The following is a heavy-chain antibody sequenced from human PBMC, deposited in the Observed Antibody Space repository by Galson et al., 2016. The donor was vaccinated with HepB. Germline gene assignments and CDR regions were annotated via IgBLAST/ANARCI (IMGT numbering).Heavy chain of an antibody. CDR3: AREPGRIQLYLHSFGMDV. D-gene: IGHD1-1*01. J-gene: IGHJ6*02. CDR2: ISYDGNKQ. CDR1: GFSFSSYG. V-gene: IGHV3-30*03. Sequence: LRLSCAASGFSFSSYGMHWVRQAPGKGLEWVSVISYDGNKQYSAASVKGRFTISRDNSQNTLYLEMNSLRAEDTAVYYCAREPGRIQLYLHSFGMDVWGQGTTVTVSS.